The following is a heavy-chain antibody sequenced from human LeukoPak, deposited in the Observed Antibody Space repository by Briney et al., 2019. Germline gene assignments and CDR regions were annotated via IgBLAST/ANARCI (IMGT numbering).Heavy chain of an antibody. CDR2: INPSGSST. J-gene: IGHJ6*03. Sequence: ASVKVSCKASGYSFTSHYMHWVRQAPGQGLEWMGLINPSGSSTLYAQKFQGRVTMTRDMSTTTDYMELSSLRSEDTAVYYCARVHFDGYNHLNYYYYYMDVWGKGTTVTISS. CDR3: ARVHFDGYNHLNYYYYYMDV. V-gene: IGHV1-46*01. CDR1: GYSFTSHY. D-gene: IGHD5-24*01.